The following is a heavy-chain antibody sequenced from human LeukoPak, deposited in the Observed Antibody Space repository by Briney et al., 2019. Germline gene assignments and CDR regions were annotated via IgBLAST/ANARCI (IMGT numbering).Heavy chain of an antibody. CDR1: GYTFTSYY. V-gene: IGHV3-30*03. Sequence: ASGYTFTSYYMHWVRQAPGKGLEWVAVISYDGSNKYYADSVKGRFTISRDNSKNTLYLQMNSLRAEDTAVYYCATYYYYYGMDVWGQGTTVTVSS. CDR2: ISYDGSNK. CDR3: ATYYYYYGMDV. J-gene: IGHJ6*02.